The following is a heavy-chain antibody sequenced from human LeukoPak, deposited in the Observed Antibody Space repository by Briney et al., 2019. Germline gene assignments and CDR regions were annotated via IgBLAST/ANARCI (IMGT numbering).Heavy chain of an antibody. Sequence: ASVKVSCKASGYTFTSYAMHWVRQAPGQRLEWMGWINAGNGNTKYSQKFQGRVTITRDTSASTAYMELSSLRSEDTAVYYCARDPHGDYYFDYWGLGTLVTVSS. D-gene: IGHD4-17*01. CDR3: ARDPHGDYYFDY. V-gene: IGHV1-3*01. J-gene: IGHJ4*02. CDR1: GYTFTSYA. CDR2: INAGNGNT.